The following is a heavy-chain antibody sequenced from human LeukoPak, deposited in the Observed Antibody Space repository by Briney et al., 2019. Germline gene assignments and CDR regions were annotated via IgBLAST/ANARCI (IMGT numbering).Heavy chain of an antibody. CDR1: GGTFSSYA. V-gene: IGHV1-69*06. CDR3: ARGNIVVVPAAMEGSYYYYYMDV. D-gene: IGHD2-2*01. Sequence: SVKVSCKASGGTFSSYAISWVRQAPGQGLEWMGGIIPIFGTANYAQKFQGRVTITADKSTSTAYMELSSLRSEDTAVYYCARGNIVVVPAAMEGSYYYYYMDVWGKGTTVTVSS. CDR2: IIPIFGTA. J-gene: IGHJ6*03.